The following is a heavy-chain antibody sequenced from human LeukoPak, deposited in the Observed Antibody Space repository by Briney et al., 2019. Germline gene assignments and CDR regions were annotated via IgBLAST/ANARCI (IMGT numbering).Heavy chain of an antibody. V-gene: IGHV4-59*01. CDR1: GGSLSSYY. Sequence: SETLSLTCTVSGGSLSSYYWSWIRRPPGRGLEWIGNIYYSGSTNYNPSLKSRVTISIDTAKNQFSLKVSSVIAADTAVYYCARDGGGNSRPFDYWGQGTPVTVSS. CDR3: ARDGGGNSRPFDY. D-gene: IGHD4-23*01. CDR2: IYYSGST. J-gene: IGHJ4*02.